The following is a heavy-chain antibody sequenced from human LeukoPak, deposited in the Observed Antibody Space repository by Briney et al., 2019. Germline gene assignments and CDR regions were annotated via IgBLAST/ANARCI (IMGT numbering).Heavy chain of an antibody. Sequence: ASVKVSFKASGYTFTIYGISWVRQAPGQGLEWMGWISAYNGNTNYAQKLQGRVTMTTDTSTSTAYMELRSLRSDDTAVYYCARDDYGDYPYYFDYWGQGTLVTVSS. CDR3: ARDDYGDYPYYFDY. J-gene: IGHJ4*02. CDR1: GYTFTIYG. D-gene: IGHD4-17*01. CDR2: ISAYNGNT. V-gene: IGHV1-18*01.